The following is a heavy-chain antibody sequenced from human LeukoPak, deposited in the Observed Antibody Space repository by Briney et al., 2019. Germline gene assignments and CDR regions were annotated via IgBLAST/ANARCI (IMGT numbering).Heavy chain of an antibody. CDR1: GFTFSDYY. D-gene: IGHD5-18*01. CDR3: ARDERERGYSYGLYYFDS. CDR2: ISSSSSYT. Sequence: GGSLRLSCAASGFTFSDYYMSWIRQAPGKGLGWVSYISSSSSYTNYADSVKGRFTISRDNAKNSLYLQMNSLRAEDTAVYYCARDERERGYSYGLYYFDSWGQGTLVTVSS. V-gene: IGHV3-11*06. J-gene: IGHJ4*02.